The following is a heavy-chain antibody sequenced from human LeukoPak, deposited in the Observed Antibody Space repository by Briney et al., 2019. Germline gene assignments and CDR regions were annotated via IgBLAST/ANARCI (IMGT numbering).Heavy chain of an antibody. CDR3: ASDCSSTSCKMAYGTAPI. D-gene: IGHD2-2*01. J-gene: IGHJ4*02. CDR1: AGTCSSYA. V-gene: IGHV1-69*13. CDR2: IIPIFGTA. Sequence: ASVKVSCKASAGTCSSYAISWVRQAPGQGLEWMGGIIPIFGTANYAQKFQGRVTITADESTSTAYMELSSLRSEDTAVYYCASDCSSTSCKMAYGTAPIWGQGTLVTVSS.